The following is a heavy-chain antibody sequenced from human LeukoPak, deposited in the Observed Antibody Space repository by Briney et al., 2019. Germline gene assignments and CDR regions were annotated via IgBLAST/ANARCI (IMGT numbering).Heavy chain of an antibody. D-gene: IGHD1-26*01. J-gene: IGHJ4*02. Sequence: PSETLSLTCTVSGGSISSYYWSWIRQSPEKGLEWIGYMYYSGSTNYNPSLKSRVTISGDTSKNQFSLRLSSVTAADTAVYYCARTYSGPYSGYFEYWGQGALVTVSS. CDR2: MYYSGST. V-gene: IGHV4-59*01. CDR1: GGSISSYY. CDR3: ARTYSGPYSGYFEY.